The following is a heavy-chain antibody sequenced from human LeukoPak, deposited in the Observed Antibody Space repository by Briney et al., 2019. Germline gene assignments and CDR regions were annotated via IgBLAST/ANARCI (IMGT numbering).Heavy chain of an antibody. CDR1: GFTFSSYG. D-gene: IGHD6-19*01. CDR3: AKDQQWLVY. Sequence: PGGSLRLSCAASGFTFSSYGMHWVRQAPGKGLEWVAVITYDGSNKYYADSVKGRFTTSRDNSKNTLYLQMNSLRAEDTAVYYCAKDQQWLVYWGQGTLVTVSS. V-gene: IGHV3-30*18. CDR2: ITYDGSNK. J-gene: IGHJ4*02.